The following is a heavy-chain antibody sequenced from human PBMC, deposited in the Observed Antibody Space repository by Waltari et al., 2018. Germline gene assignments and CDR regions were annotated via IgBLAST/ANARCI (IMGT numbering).Heavy chain of an antibody. CDR1: GCSISNGDYH. CDR2: IHYTEST. V-gene: IGHV4-39*07. J-gene: IGHJ4*02. Sequence: QLQLQESGPGLVKPSETLSLTCTVSGCSISNGDYHWGWVRQPPGKGLEWISTIHYTESTYYNPSLKSRLTISVDTSKNQFSLKLSSVTAADTAVYHCMRDQRSTVLDWGQGTLVTVSS. CDR3: MRDQRSTVLD. D-gene: IGHD1-1*01.